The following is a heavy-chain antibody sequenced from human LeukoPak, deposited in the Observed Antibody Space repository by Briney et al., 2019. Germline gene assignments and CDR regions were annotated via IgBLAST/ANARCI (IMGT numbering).Heavy chain of an antibody. CDR2: INTNTGNP. J-gene: IGHJ4*02. V-gene: IGHV7-4-1*02. Sequence: ASVKVSCKASGYTFTSNGLGWVRQAPGQGLEWMGWINTNTGNPTYAQGFTGRFVFSLNTSDNTPYLQISSLQAEDTAVYYCASFFCTSALCYYLDYWGQGTLVTVSS. D-gene: IGHD2-8*01. CDR1: GYTFTSNG. CDR3: ASFFCTSALCYYLDY.